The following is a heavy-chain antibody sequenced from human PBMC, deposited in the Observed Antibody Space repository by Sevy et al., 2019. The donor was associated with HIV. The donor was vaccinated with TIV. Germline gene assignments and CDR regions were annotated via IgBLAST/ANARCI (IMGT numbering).Heavy chain of an antibody. J-gene: IGHJ3*02. V-gene: IGHV3-30-3*01. D-gene: IGHD6-25*01. CDR1: GFTFSSYA. CDR3: ARDPGIAAGHAFDI. Sequence: GGSLRLSCAASGFTFSSYAMHWVRQAPGKGLEWVAVISYDGSNKYYADSVKGRFTISRDNSKNTLYLQMNSLRAEDTAVYYCARDPGIAAGHAFDIWGQGTMVTVSS. CDR2: ISYDGSNK.